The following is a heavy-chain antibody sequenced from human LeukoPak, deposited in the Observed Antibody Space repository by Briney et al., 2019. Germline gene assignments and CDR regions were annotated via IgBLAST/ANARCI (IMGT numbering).Heavy chain of an antibody. Sequence: SETLSLTCTVSGGSVTDYYWSWIRQSPGKGLEWIGYIYYTGTSYNPSLKSRVTISADTSKNQFSLKLISVTAADTAVYYCARENGWYYFDYWGQGTLVTVSS. CDR1: GGSVTDYY. D-gene: IGHD6-19*01. CDR2: IYYTGT. J-gene: IGHJ4*02. CDR3: ARENGWYYFDY. V-gene: IGHV4-59*02.